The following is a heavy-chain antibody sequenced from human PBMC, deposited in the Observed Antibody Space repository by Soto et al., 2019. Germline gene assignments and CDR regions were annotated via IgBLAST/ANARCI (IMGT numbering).Heavy chain of an antibody. CDR2: ISSSSSYI. D-gene: IGHD2-15*01. Sequence: GGSLRLSCAASEFTFSSYSMNWVRQAPGKGLEWVSSISSSSSYIYYADSVKGRFTISRDNAKNSLYLQMNSLRAEDTAVYYCARVGEGYCSGGSCRNETFHFDYWGQGTLVTVSS. CDR1: EFTFSSYS. CDR3: ARVGEGYCSGGSCRNETFHFDY. V-gene: IGHV3-21*01. J-gene: IGHJ4*02.